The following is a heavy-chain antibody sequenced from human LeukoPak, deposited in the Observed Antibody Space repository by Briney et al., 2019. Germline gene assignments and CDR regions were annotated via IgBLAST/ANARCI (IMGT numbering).Heavy chain of an antibody. CDR1: GGSFSGYY. CDR2: INNNGSS. Sequence: SETLSLTCAVYGGSFSGYYWSWIRQPPGKGLEWIWEINNNGSSNYKPSLKSRVTISVDTSKNQFSLKLSSVTAADTAVYYCARFQGYCSGGSCYPSDAFDIWGQGTMVTVSS. V-gene: IGHV4-34*01. CDR3: ARFQGYCSGGSCYPSDAFDI. D-gene: IGHD2-15*01. J-gene: IGHJ3*02.